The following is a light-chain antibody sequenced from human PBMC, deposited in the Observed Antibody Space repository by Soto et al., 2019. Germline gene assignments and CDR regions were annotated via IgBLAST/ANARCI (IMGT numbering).Light chain of an antibody. V-gene: IGLV2-23*01. Sequence: QSVLTQPASVSGSPGQSITISCTGTSSDVGSYNLVPWYQQHPGKAPKLMIYEGSKRPSGVSNRFSGSKSGNTASLTISGLQAEDEADYYCCSYAGSSTYVFGTGTQLTVL. CDR2: EGS. CDR3: CSYAGSSTYV. CDR1: SSDVGSYNL. J-gene: IGLJ1*01.